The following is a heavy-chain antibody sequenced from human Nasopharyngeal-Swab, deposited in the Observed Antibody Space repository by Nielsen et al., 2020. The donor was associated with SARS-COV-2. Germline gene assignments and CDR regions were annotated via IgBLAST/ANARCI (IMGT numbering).Heavy chain of an antibody. CDR2: IYYGGDIT. Sequence: WIRQSPGKGLEWVSVIYYGGDITYYADSVKGRFTTSRDNSKNTVHLQMNSLRADDTAIYYCAKNRDSVAGTPDDAFDIWGQGTMVTVSS. J-gene: IGHJ3*02. CDR3: AKNRDSVAGTPDDAFDI. V-gene: IGHV3-23*03. D-gene: IGHD6-19*01.